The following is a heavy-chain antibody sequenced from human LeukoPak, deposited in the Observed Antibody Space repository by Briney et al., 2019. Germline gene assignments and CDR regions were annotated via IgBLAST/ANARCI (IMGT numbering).Heavy chain of an antibody. CDR2: ISSSSSYI. J-gene: IGHJ4*02. V-gene: IGHV3-21*01. Sequence: SWIRQPPGKGLEWVSSISSSSSYIYYADSVKGRFTISRDNAKNSLYLQMNSLRAEDTAVYYCARDGRGYCSGGSCYEPYWGQGTLVTVSS. CDR3: ARDGRGYCSGGSCYEPY. D-gene: IGHD2-15*01.